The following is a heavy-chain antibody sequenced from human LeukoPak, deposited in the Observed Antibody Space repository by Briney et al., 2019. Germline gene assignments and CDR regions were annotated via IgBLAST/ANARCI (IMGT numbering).Heavy chain of an antibody. CDR2: INHSGST. V-gene: IGHV4-34*01. J-gene: IGHJ4*02. CDR1: GGSFSGYY. Sequence: PSETLSLTCAVYGGSFSGYYWSWIRQPPGKGLEWIGEINHSGSTNYNPSLKSRVTISVDTSKNQFSLKLSSVTAADTAVYYCARSKTYDSSGAIDYWGQGTLVTVSS. CDR3: ARSKTYDSSGAIDY. D-gene: IGHD3-22*01.